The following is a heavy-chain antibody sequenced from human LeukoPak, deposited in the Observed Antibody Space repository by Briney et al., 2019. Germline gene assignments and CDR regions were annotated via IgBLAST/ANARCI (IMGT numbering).Heavy chain of an antibody. CDR1: GFTFSSFE. CDR3: ARSSGSYRPFDS. CDR2: ISHTFDI. V-gene: IGHV3-48*03. J-gene: IGHJ4*02. D-gene: IGHD3-22*01. Sequence: GGSLRLSCVASGFTFSSFEMNWVRQAPGKGLEWISHISHTFDIKYADSVKGRFTISRDNAKNSQYLQMTSLRAEDTAVYYCARSSGSYRPFDSWGQGTLVTVPS.